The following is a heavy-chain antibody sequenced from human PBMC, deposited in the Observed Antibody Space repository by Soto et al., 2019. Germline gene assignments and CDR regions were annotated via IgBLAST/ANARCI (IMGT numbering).Heavy chain of an antibody. D-gene: IGHD2-2*01. V-gene: IGHV4-34*01. CDR3: ARACRYDIVVVPAAMHPLYYMDV. CDR2: INHSGST. J-gene: IGHJ6*03. Sequence: PSETLSLTCAVYGGSFSGYYWSWIRQPPGKGLEWIGEINHSGSTNYNPSLKSRVTISVDTSKNQFSLKLSSVTAADTAVYYCARACRYDIVVVPAAMHPLYYMDVSGKGTTVTVSS. CDR1: GGSFSGYY.